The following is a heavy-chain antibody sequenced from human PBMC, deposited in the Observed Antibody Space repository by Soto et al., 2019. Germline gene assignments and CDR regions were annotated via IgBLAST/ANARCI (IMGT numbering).Heavy chain of an antibody. CDR2: ISSSSSYI. J-gene: IGHJ6*02. CDR1: GFTFSSYG. Sequence: EGSLRRSCAASGFTFSSYGMNWVRQAPGKGREWVSSISSSSSYIYYADSVKGRFTISRDNAKNSLYLQMNSLRAEDTAVYYCARDYLKIVVVPAAMGYYHYGMDVWGQGTTVTVSS. V-gene: IGHV3-21*01. D-gene: IGHD2-2*01. CDR3: ARDYLKIVVVPAAMGYYHYGMDV.